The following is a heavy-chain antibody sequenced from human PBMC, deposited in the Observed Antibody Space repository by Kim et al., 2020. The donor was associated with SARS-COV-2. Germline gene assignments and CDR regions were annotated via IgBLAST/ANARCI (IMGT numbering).Heavy chain of an antibody. J-gene: IGHJ5*02. Sequence: SVKVSCKASGGTFSSYAISWVRQAPGQGLEWMGGIIPIFGTANYAQKFQGRVTITADESTSTAYMELSSLRSEDTAVYYCARDRGYSYGSPGWFDPWGQGTLVTVSS. D-gene: IGHD5-18*01. CDR2: IIPIFGTA. CDR3: ARDRGYSYGSPGWFDP. CDR1: GGTFSSYA. V-gene: IGHV1-69*13.